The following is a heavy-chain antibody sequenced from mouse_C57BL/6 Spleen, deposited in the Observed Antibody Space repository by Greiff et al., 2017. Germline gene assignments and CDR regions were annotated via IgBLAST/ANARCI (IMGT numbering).Heavy chain of an antibody. CDR2: INPNNGTT. CDR3: AELGRDWYFDV. CDR1: GYSFTDYN. D-gene: IGHD4-1*01. V-gene: IGHV1-39*01. J-gene: IGHJ1*03. Sequence: EVQLQQSGPELVKPGASVKISCKASGYSFTDYNMTWVKQSNGKSLEWIGVINPNNGTTSYNQKFKGKATLTVDQPSSTAYMQLNSLTSEDSAVYYCAELGRDWYFDVCGTGTTVTVSS.